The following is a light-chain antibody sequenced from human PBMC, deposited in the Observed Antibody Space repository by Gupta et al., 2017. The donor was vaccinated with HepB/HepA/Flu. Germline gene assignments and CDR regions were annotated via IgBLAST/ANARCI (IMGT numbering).Light chain of an antibody. CDR3: SACDSSLSAWV. CDR1: SNNVGNEA. V-gene: IGLV10-54*04. CDR2: RYT. Sequence: QAGLPQPPSLSKGSRQPATPTCTGNSNNVGNEAAAWLQQHHGNPPKLLTYRYTNRPSGNPEGFSASRSGNTASLTITGLQPEDESDYYCSACDSSLSAWVFGGGTKLPVL. J-gene: IGLJ3*02.